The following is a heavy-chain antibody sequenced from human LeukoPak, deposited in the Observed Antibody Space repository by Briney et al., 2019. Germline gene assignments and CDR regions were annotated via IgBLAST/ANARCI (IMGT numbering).Heavy chain of an antibody. V-gene: IGHV4-59*08. Sequence: SETLSLTCTVSGGSISSYYWSWIRQPPGKGLEWIGYIYYSGSTNYNPSLKSRVTISVDTSKNQFSLKLSSVTAADTAVYYCASLVRDFDWSTYYFDYWGQGNLVTVSS. D-gene: IGHD3-9*01. CDR2: IYYSGST. J-gene: IGHJ4*02. CDR3: ASLVRDFDWSTYYFDY. CDR1: GGSISSYY.